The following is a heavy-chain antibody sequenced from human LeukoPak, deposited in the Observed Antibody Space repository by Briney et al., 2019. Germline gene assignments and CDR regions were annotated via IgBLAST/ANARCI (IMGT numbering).Heavy chain of an antibody. V-gene: IGHV3-23*01. Sequence: GGSLRLSCAASGFTFSSNAMGWVRQAPGKGLEWVSAITASAASTYYADSVKGRFTISRDNSKNTLYLQMNSLRAEDTAIYYCAKDRRGPAAGTWYFEFWGQGNLVTVSS. CDR2: ITASAAST. CDR1: GFTFSSNA. J-gene: IGHJ4*02. CDR3: AKDRRGPAAGTWYFEF. D-gene: IGHD6-13*01.